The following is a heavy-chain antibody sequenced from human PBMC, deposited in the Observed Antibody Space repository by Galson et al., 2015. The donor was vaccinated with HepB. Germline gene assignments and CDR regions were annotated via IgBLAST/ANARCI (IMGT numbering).Heavy chain of an antibody. D-gene: IGHD6-13*01. CDR1: GYSFPTYW. CDR3: ARLGVAAAERGVLDYHGMDV. V-gene: IGHV5-51*01. Sequence: QSGAEGKKPGESLKISCTGSGYSFPTYWIGWVRQMPGKGLEWMGLIYPGDSDTRYSPSFQGQVTISADKSISTTYLQWSSLQASGTAMYYCARLGVAAAERGVLDYHGMDVWGQGTTVTVAS. CDR2: IYPGDSDT. J-gene: IGHJ6*02.